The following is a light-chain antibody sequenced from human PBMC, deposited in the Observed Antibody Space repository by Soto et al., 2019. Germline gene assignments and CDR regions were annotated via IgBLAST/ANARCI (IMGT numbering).Light chain of an antibody. Sequence: EIVLTQSPATLSLSPGERATLSCRASQSVSRFLAWYQQKPGQAPRLLIYDVSNRATDIPARFSGGGSGSDFTLTISSLEPEDFTVYYCQQHSNWPITFGQGTRLEIK. CDR1: QSVSRF. CDR2: DVS. V-gene: IGKV3-11*01. CDR3: QQHSNWPIT. J-gene: IGKJ5*01.